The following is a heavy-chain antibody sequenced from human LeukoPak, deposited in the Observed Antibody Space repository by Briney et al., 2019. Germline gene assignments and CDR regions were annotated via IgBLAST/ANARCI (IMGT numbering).Heavy chain of an antibody. V-gene: IGHV3-74*01. CDR3: ARYSGDQTSPPFDY. J-gene: IGHJ4*02. D-gene: IGHD6-19*01. CDR1: GFTFSSYW. Sequence: GGSLRLSCAASGFTFSSYWMHWVRHAPGKGLVWVSRINSDGSSTIYADSVKGRFTISRDNAKNTLYLQMNSLRAEDTAVYYCARYSGDQTSPPFDYWGQGTLVTVSS. CDR2: INSDGSST.